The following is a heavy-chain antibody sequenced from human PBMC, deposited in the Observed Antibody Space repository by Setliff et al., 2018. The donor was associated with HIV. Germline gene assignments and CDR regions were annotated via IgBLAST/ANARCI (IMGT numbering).Heavy chain of an antibody. CDR3: SGPHGPTSEDCSGGSCYSRSYPDAFDT. V-gene: IGHV1-3*01. D-gene: IGHD2-15*01. J-gene: IGHJ3*02. CDR2: INAGNGNT. Sequence: ASVKVSCKASGYTFTSYAMHWVRQAPGQRLEWMGWINAGNGNTKYSQKFQGRVTIIRDTSASTAYMQLSRLRAGDTAGYYCSGPHGPTSEDCSGGSCYSRSYPDAFDTWGQGTMVTVSS. CDR1: GYTFTSYA.